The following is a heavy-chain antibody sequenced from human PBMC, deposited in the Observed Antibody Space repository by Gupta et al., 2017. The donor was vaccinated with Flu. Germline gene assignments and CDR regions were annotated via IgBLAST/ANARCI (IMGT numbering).Heavy chain of an antibody. Sequence: GLEWVSTISGSGRTTYYADSVKGHFSISRENSKSTLYLEMNSLRAEDTAIYHCAKDRQPRKYYYDSGAYDSWGQGTLVTVSS. D-gene: IGHD3-22*01. J-gene: IGHJ4*02. V-gene: IGHV3-23*01. CDR3: AKDRQPRKYYYDSGAYDS. CDR2: ISGSGRTT.